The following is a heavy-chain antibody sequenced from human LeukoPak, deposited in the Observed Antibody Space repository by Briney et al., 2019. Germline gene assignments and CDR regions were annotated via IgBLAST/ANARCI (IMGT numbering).Heavy chain of an antibody. CDR1: GYTFTGYY. CDR3: ARDSTAPFDP. V-gene: IGHV1-2*02. Sequence: AAVNDSCKASGYTFTGYYMHGVRQAPGQGREWMGWINTNSGGTNYAQKFQGRVTMTRDTSISPAYMELSRLRSDDTAVYYCARDSTAPFDPWGQGTLVTVSS. CDR2: INTNSGGT. J-gene: IGHJ5*02.